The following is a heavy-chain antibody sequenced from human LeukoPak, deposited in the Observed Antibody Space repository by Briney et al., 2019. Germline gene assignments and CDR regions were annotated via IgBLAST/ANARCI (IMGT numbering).Heavy chain of an antibody. CDR2: ISSSGSTI. J-gene: IGHJ4*02. D-gene: IGHD6-19*01. CDR3: ARVASSGWYPLDY. CDR1: GFTFSSYE. Sequence: GGSLRLSCAASGFTFSSYEMNWVRQAPGKGLEWVSYISSSGSTIYYADSVKGRFTISRDNAENSLYLQMNSLRAEETAVYYCARVASSGWYPLDYWGQGTLVTVSS. V-gene: IGHV3-48*03.